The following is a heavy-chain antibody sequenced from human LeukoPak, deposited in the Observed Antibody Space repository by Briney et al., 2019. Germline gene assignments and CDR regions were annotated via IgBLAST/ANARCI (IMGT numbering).Heavy chain of an antibody. CDR1: ASTFTIYG. Sequence: AAVTVTLTGAASTFTIYGYRWVRQAPAPGQEWMGWIGAYSGRTNYAQKLQGRVTMTTDTSTSTAYMELRSRSSDDTAVYDCARGPYSSSWYLEYCQHWGQGALVTVSS. D-gene: IGHD6-13*01. V-gene: IGHV1-18*01. CDR2: IGAYSGRT. CDR3: ARGPYSSSWYLEYCQH. J-gene: IGHJ1*01.